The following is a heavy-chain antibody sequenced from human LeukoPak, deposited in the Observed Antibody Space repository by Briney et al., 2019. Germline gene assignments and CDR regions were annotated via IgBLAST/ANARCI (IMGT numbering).Heavy chain of an antibody. J-gene: IGHJ3*02. V-gene: IGHV3-30*04. CDR1: GFTFSSYA. Sequence: GSLRLSCAASGFTFSSYAMHWVRQAPGKGLEWVAVISYDGSNKYYADSVKGRFTISRDNSKNTLYLQMNSLRAEDTAVYYCARGGARTGGAFDIWGQGTMVTVSS. D-gene: IGHD1-14*01. CDR3: ARGGARTGGAFDI. CDR2: ISYDGSNK.